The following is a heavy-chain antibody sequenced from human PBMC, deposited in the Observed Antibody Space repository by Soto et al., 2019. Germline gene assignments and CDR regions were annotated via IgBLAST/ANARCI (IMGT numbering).Heavy chain of an antibody. Sequence: QVQLQESGPGLVKPSQTLSLTCTVSGGSISSGGTGSYWTWIRQLPGKGLEWIGYIYYTGNTYYNPPLESRPTISIDTSANQFSLTLTSVTAAATAVYFCASGHDAYKVRYWGQGTLVTVSS. CDR2: IYYTGNT. V-gene: IGHV4-31*03. J-gene: IGHJ4*02. CDR3: ASGHDAYKVRY. CDR1: GGSISSGGTGSY. D-gene: IGHD1-1*01.